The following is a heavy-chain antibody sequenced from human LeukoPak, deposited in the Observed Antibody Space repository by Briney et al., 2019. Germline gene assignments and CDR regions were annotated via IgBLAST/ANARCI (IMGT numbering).Heavy chain of an antibody. Sequence: PSETLSLTCAVYGGSFSGYYWSWIRQPPGKGLEWIGEINHSGSTNYNPSLKSRVTISVDTSKNQFSLKLSSVTAADTAVYYCARGALKMDYGDYRPWYFDLWGRGTLVTVSS. V-gene: IGHV4-34*01. D-gene: IGHD4-17*01. CDR2: INHSGST. CDR3: ARGALKMDYGDYRPWYFDL. J-gene: IGHJ2*01. CDR1: GGSFSGYY.